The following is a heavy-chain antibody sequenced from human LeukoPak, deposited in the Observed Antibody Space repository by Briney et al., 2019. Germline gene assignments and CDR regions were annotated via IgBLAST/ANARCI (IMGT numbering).Heavy chain of an antibody. Sequence: PGGSLRLSCAASGFTFSSYAMSWVRQAPGKGLEWVSAISGSGGSTYYADSVKGRFTISRDNSKNTLYLQMNSLRAEDTAVYYCAKDSPGDYYDSSGYYVWFDPWGQGTLVTVSS. CDR2: ISGSGGST. V-gene: IGHV3-23*01. CDR1: GFTFSSYA. D-gene: IGHD3-22*01. J-gene: IGHJ5*02. CDR3: AKDSPGDYYDSSGYYVWFDP.